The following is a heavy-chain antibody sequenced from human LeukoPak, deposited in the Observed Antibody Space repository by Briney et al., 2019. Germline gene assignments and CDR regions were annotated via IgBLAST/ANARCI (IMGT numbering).Heavy chain of an antibody. CDR1: GFTFSSYS. CDR3: AREGTVTTWAFDI. Sequence: GGSLRLSCAASGFTFSSYSMNCVRQAPGKGLEWVSSISSSSSYIYYADSVKGRFTISRDNAKNSLYLQMNSLRAEDTAVYYCAREGTVTTWAFDIWGQGTMVTVSS. V-gene: IGHV3-21*01. CDR2: ISSSSSYI. D-gene: IGHD4-17*01. J-gene: IGHJ3*02.